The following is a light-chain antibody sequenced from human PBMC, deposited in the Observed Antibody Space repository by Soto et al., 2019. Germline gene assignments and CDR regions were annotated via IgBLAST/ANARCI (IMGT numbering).Light chain of an antibody. J-gene: IGLJ3*02. CDR3: VSYAGNKTVV. Sequence: QSALTQPRSGSGSPGQSVTISCTGTSSDVGGYIYVSWYQQYPAKAPKVMIYDVSRRPSGVPDRFSGSKSGNTASLTISGLQAEDEAVYYCVSYAGNKTVVCGGGTKLTVL. CDR2: DVS. CDR1: SSDVGGYIY. V-gene: IGLV2-11*01.